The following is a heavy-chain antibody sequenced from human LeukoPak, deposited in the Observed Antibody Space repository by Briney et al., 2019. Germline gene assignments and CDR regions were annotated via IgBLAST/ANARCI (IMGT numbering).Heavy chain of an antibody. CDR3: ATGPVAGRFFDY. J-gene: IGHJ4*02. D-gene: IGHD6-19*01. CDR2: FDPEDGET. CDR1: GYTLTELS. Sequence: ASVKVSCKVSGYTLTELSMHWVRQAPGKGLEWMGGFDPEDGETIYAQKFQGRVTMTEDTSTDTAYMELSSLRSEDTAVYYCATGPVAGRFFDYWGQGTLVTVSS. V-gene: IGHV1-24*01.